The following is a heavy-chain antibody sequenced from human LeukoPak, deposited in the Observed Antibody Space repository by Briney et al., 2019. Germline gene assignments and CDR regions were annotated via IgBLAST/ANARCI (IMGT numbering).Heavy chain of an antibody. Sequence: PGGSLRLSCAASGFTFSSYSMNWVRQAPGKGLEWVSSISSSSSYIYYADSVKGRFTISRDNAKSSLYLQMNSLRAEDTAVYYCARARLRLVDYWGQGTLVTVSS. CDR1: GFTFSSYS. CDR3: ARARLRLVDY. J-gene: IGHJ4*02. CDR2: ISSSSSYI. V-gene: IGHV3-21*01. D-gene: IGHD5-12*01.